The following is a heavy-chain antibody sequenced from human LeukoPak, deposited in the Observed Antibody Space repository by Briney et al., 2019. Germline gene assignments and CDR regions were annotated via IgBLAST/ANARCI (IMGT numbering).Heavy chain of an antibody. CDR2: ISASGGST. J-gene: IGHJ4*02. CDR1: GFTFSSSA. CDR3: ARDAAGEDY. D-gene: IGHD6-13*01. Sequence: AGGSLRLSCAASGFTFSSSAMSWVRQVPGKGLEWVSGISASGGSTSYADSVKGGFTISRDNAKNSLYLQMNSLRAEDTAVYYCARDAAGEDYWGQGTLVTVSS. V-gene: IGHV3-23*01.